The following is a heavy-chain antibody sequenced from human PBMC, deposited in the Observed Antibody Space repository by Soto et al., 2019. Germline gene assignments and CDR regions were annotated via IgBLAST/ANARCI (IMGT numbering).Heavy chain of an antibody. CDR2: IIPIFGTA. Sequence: SVKVSCKASGGTFSSYAISWVRQAPGQGLEWMGGIIPIFGTANYAQKFQGRVTITADESTSTAYMELSSLRSEDTAVYYCARGYSSSYWPRYFDYWGQGTLVTVSS. D-gene: IGHD6-13*01. CDR3: ARGYSSSYWPRYFDY. CDR1: GGTFSSYA. V-gene: IGHV1-69*13. J-gene: IGHJ4*02.